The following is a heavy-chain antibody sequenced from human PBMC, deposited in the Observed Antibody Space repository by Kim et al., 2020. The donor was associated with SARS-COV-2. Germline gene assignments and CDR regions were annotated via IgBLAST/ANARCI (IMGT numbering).Heavy chain of an antibody. D-gene: IGHD3-16*02. CDR3: ARGGLSPTYDYVWGSYRLYGMDV. CDR2: IIPIFGTA. CDR1: GGTFSSYA. Sequence: SVKVSCKASGGTFSSYAISWVRQAPGQGLEWMGGIIPIFGTANYAQKFQGRVTITADESTSTAYMELSSLRSEDTAVYYCARGGLSPTYDYVWGSYRLYGMDVWGQGTTVTVSS. V-gene: IGHV1-69*13. J-gene: IGHJ6*02.